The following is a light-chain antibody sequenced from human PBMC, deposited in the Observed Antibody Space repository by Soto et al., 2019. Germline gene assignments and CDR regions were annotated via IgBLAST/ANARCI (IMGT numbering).Light chain of an antibody. CDR2: EVT. Sequence: QSALTQPASVSGSPGQSITISCTGTSSDVGAYNCVSWYQQHPGTVPRLMIYEVTNRPSGVSNRFSGSKSGNTASLTISGLQSEDEAVYYCSSCTTSNTLVFGGGTQLTVL. CDR1: SSDVGAYNC. J-gene: IGLJ2*01. V-gene: IGLV2-14*01. CDR3: SSCTTSNTLV.